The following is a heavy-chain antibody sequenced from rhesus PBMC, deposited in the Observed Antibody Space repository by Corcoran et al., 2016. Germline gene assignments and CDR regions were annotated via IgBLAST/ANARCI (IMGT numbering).Heavy chain of an antibody. V-gene: IGHV4-93*02. Sequence: QVKLQEAAPEVVRASETLSLSSAVPGGCYSRHNWLRLIRQSACTGLDWIAGVDGSGGSTEYNPSLMSRVTISIVTSKTQFSLKLSSVTAADTAIYFCARTSGYASGSFVVWGAGVMVAVSS. J-gene: IGHJ5-1*01. CDR2: VDGSGGST. D-gene: IGHD6-31*01. CDR3: ARTSGYASGSFVV. CDR1: GGCYSRHNW.